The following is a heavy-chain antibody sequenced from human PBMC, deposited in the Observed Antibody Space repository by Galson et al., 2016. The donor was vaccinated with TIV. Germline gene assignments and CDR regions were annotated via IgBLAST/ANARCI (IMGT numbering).Heavy chain of an antibody. CDR1: GFTFSTKS. CDR3: AKGPGSYPYHYYGVDV. D-gene: IGHD3-16*02. J-gene: IGHJ6*02. CDR2: ISGSGGTT. V-gene: IGHV3-23*01. Sequence: SLRLSCAASGFTFSTKSMSWVRQAPGKGLEWVSAISGSGGTTYYADSVKGRFTISRDKSNNTLYLQMNSLRAEDRAGYYCAKGPGSYPYHYYGVDVWGQGTTVTV.